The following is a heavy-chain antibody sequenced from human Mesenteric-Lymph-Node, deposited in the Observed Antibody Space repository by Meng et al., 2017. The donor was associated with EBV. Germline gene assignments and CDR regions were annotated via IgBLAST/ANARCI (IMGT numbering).Heavy chain of an antibody. J-gene: IGHJ4*02. Sequence: QVQLPESGPGQVKPSETLSLTCRVSGDSVSSRSYYWVWIRQPPGKGLEWIGYIDYSGRTTYKPSLKSRVTMSLDTSKNQFSLRLSSVTAADTAVYYCAREAVGATVDHWGQGTLVTVSS. CDR3: AREAVGATVDH. D-gene: IGHD1-26*01. CDR2: IDYSGRT. CDR1: GDSVSSRSYY. V-gene: IGHV4-61*01.